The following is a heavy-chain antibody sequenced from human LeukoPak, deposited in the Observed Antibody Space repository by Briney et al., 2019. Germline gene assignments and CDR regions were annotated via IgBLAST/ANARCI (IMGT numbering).Heavy chain of an antibody. CDR2: ISESASTI. J-gene: IGHJ4*02. Sequence: GGSLRLSCAVSGFTFSSYEMNWVRQAPGKGLEWVSYISESASTIYYADSVKGRFTISRDNAKNTLYLQMNSLRVEDTAVYFCGRDMWGTMDYWGQGALVTVSS. V-gene: IGHV3-48*03. D-gene: IGHD3-16*01. CDR3: GRDMWGTMDY. CDR1: GFTFSSYE.